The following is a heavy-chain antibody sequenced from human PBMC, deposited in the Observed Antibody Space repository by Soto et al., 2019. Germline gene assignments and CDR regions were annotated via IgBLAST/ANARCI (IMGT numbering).Heavy chain of an antibody. D-gene: IGHD4-17*01. V-gene: IGHV1-69*01. J-gene: IGHJ4*02. CDR3: AGDRHDCGGYVRRPD. CDR1: GDTFSRNA. CDR2: ISPIFGKA. Sequence: QVQLVQSGAEVKNPGSSVKVSCKFSGDTFSRNAFHWGRQAPGQGLEWMGGISPIFGKANYAQKFQGRITLTADEVTTTADMEVSSMRSDDTAIYYCAGDRHDCGGYVRRPDWGQGTLVIVSS.